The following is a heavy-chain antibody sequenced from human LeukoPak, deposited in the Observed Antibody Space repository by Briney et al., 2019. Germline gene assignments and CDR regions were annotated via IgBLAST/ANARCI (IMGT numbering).Heavy chain of an antibody. D-gene: IGHD6-13*01. J-gene: IGHJ5*02. V-gene: IGHV4-61*08. Sequence: PSETLSLTCTVSGGSISSGDYYWSWIRQPPGKGLEWIGYIYYSGSTNYNPSLKSRVTISVDTSKNQFSLKLSSVTAADTAVYYCARGIRAAPPRVAAAGTRFDPWGQGTLVTVSS. CDR3: ARGIRAAPPRVAAAGTRFDP. CDR1: GGSISSGDYY. CDR2: IYYSGST.